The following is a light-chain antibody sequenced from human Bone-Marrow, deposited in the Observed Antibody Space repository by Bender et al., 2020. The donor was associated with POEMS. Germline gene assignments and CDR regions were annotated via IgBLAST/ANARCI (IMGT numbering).Light chain of an antibody. V-gene: IGLV2-14*01. CDR3: SSYTTRSTWM. J-gene: IGLJ3*02. CDR2: EVS. Sequence: QSALSQPASVSASPGQSITISCTATTSDVGDYNYVSWYQLHTGEAPKLIIYEVSHRPSGVSTRFSGSKSGNTASLTISGLQAEDEADYYCSSYTTRSTWMFGGGTKLTVL. CDR1: TSDVGDYNY.